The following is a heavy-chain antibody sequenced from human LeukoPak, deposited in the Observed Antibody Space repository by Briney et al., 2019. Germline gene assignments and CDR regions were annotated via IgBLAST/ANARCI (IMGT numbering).Heavy chain of an antibody. CDR3: AREYLVGRYYGSGSYYGY. J-gene: IGHJ4*02. Sequence: GGSLRLSCAASGFTFSSYSMNWVRQAPGKGLEWVSSISSSSSYIYYADSVKGRFTISRDNAKNSLYPQMNSLRAEDTAVYYCAREYLVGRYYGSGSYYGYWGQGTLVTVSS. D-gene: IGHD3-10*01. V-gene: IGHV3-21*01. CDR1: GFTFSSYS. CDR2: ISSSSSYI.